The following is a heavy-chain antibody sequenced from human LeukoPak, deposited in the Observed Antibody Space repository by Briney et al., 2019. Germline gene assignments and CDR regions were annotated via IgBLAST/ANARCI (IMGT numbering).Heavy chain of an antibody. CDR2: IIPIFGTA. D-gene: IGHD2-2*01. V-gene: IGHV1-69*13. J-gene: IGHJ3*02. CDR1: GYTFTSYG. Sequence: SVKVSCKASGYTFTSYGISWVRQAPGQGLEWMGGIIPIFGTANYAQKFQGRVTITADESTSTAYMELSSLRSEDTAVYYCVRRLSRIVVVPGDAFDIWGRGTMVTVSS. CDR3: VRRLSRIVVVPGDAFDI.